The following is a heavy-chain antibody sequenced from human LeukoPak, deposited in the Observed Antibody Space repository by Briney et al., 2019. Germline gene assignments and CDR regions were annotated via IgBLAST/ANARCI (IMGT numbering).Heavy chain of an antibody. CDR3: ARDRNYCSSDRCYDVFDI. V-gene: IGHV3-7*01. Sequence: GGSLRLSCAASGFTFSSYAMSWVRQAPGKGLERVANIRGDASRLYYVDSVKGRFTISRDNAKNSLYLQMSNLRAEGTSVYYCARDRNYCSSDRCYDVFDIWGQGTMVTVSS. CDR1: GFTFSSYA. D-gene: IGHD6-19*01. J-gene: IGHJ3*02. CDR2: IRGDASRL.